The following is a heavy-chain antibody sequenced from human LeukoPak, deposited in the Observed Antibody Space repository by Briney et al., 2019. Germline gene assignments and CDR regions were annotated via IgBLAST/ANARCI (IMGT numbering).Heavy chain of an antibody. D-gene: IGHD2-2*01. J-gene: IGHJ4*02. V-gene: IGHV3-7*01. CDR2: IKQDGSEK. Sequence: GGSLRLSCAASGFTVSANYMTWVRQAPGKGLEWVANIKQDGSEKYYVDSVKGRFTISRDNAKNSLYLQMNSLRAEDTAVYYCARVGPLVVPAGGFDYWGQGTLVTVSS. CDR3: ARVGPLVVPAGGFDY. CDR1: GFTVSANY.